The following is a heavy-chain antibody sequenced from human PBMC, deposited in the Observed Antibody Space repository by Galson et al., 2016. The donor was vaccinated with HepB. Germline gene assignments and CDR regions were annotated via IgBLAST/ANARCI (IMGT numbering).Heavy chain of an antibody. CDR1: GGSIGSGGYY. Sequence: TLSLTCTVSGGSIGSGGYYWTWIRQHPGKGLEWIGYIYHNGGTYYTPSLKSRVTISIDTSKNQFSLNLRSVTAADTAVYYCAGDRNRMGWEYWGQGTLVTVSS. V-gene: IGHV4-31*03. J-gene: IGHJ4*02. D-gene: IGHD1-26*01. CDR3: AGDRNRMGWEY. CDR2: IYHNGGT.